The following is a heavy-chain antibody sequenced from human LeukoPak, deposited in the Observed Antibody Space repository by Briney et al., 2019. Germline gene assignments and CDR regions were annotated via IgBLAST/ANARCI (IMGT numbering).Heavy chain of an antibody. CDR3: ARVHSSSWAYFDN. D-gene: IGHD6-13*01. Sequence: AGGSLRLSCAASGFTFSSYDMHWVRKAPAKGLEWVAVIWYDGSSKYYADSVKGRFTISRDNSKNTLYLQMDSLRAEDTAVYYCARVHSSSWAYFDNWGQGTLVTVSS. J-gene: IGHJ4*02. CDR2: IWYDGSSK. V-gene: IGHV3-33*01. CDR1: GFTFSSYD.